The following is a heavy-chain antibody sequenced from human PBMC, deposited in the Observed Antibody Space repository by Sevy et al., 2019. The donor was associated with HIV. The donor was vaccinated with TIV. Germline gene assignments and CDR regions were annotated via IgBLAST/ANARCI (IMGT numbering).Heavy chain of an antibody. CDR2: ISGYNGNT. CDR3: ARAGYLNWFDP. D-gene: IGHD6-13*01. V-gene: IGHV1-18*01. CDR1: GYTFSSYG. J-gene: IGHJ5*02. Sequence: ASVKVSCKASGYTFSSYGISWVRQAPGQGLEWVGWISGYNGNTNFAQKLQGRVTMTTDTSTSTAYMEVRSLRSGDTAVYYCARAGYLNWFDPWGQGTLVTVSS.